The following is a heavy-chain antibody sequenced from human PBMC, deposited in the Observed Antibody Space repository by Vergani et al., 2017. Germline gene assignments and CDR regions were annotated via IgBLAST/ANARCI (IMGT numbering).Heavy chain of an antibody. V-gene: IGHV4-61*02. J-gene: IGHJ6*01. Sequence: QVQLQESRPGLVKPSQTLYLTCTVLGGSISSGSYYWGWIRQPAGKGLEWIGRIYTSGRTNYNPSLKSRVTISVDTSKNQFSLKLSSVTAADTAVYYCATFRRDDSSGYSYYYGMYGWEQGTTVTVSA. CDR2: IYTSGRT. CDR3: ATFRRDDSSGYSYYYGMYG. D-gene: IGHD3-22*01. CDR1: GGSISSGSYY.